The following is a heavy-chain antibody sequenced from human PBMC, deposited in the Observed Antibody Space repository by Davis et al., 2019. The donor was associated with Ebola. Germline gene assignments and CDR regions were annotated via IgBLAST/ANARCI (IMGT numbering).Heavy chain of an antibody. CDR1: GFRFSSYV. CDR3: VPGTWI. D-gene: IGHD5-18*01. J-gene: IGHJ4*02. CDR2: IGGSGDTA. Sequence: GESLKISCVASGFRFSSYVMGWVRQAPGKGLEWVSRIGGSGDTADYGDSVRGRFTISRDNAKNSLYLQMNTLRVEDTAIYYCVPGTWIRGQGTLVTVSS. V-gene: IGHV3-23*01.